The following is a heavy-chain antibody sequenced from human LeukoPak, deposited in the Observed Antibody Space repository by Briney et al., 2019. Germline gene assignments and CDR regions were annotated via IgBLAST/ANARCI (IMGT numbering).Heavy chain of an antibody. CDR2: ISGSGGST. V-gene: IGHV3-23*01. D-gene: IGHD3-16*02. J-gene: IGHJ4*02. Sequence: GRSLRLSCAASGFTFDDYAMHWVRQAPGKGLEWVSAISGSGGSTYYADSVKGRFTISRDNSKNTLYLQMNSLRAEDTAVYYCAKADDDYVWGSYRPYYFDYWGQGTLVTVSS. CDR1: GFTFDDYA. CDR3: AKADDDYVWGSYRPYYFDY.